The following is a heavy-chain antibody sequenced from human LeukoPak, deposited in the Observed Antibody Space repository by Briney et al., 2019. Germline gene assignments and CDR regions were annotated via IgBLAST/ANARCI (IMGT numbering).Heavy chain of an antibody. CDR1: GFTFSDST. CDR2: ISDRSSYI. Sequence: GGSLRLSCAGSGFTFSDSTMIWVRQAPGKGLEWVSSISDRSSYIYYADSVKGRFTISRDNARNSLYLQMNSLRAEDTAVYYCARDLGCSSTRCFRGPYYYYYLDVWGKGTTVTVSS. J-gene: IGHJ6*03. V-gene: IGHV3-21*01. CDR3: ARDLGCSSTRCFRGPYYYYYLDV. D-gene: IGHD2-2*01.